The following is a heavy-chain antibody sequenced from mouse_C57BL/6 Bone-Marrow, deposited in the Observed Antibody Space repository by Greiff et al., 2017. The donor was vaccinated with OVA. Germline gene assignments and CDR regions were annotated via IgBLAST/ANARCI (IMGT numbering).Heavy chain of an antibody. D-gene: IGHD2-5*01. J-gene: IGHJ4*01. Sequence: EVHLVESGGGLVKPGGSLKLSCAASGFTFSSYAMSWVRQTPEKRLEWVATISDGGSYTYYPDNVKGRFTISRDNAKNNLYLQMSHLKSEDTAMYYCARGTDYSNLMDYWGQGTSVTVSS. V-gene: IGHV5-4*01. CDR2: ISDGGSYT. CDR1: GFTFSSYA. CDR3: ARGTDYSNLMDY.